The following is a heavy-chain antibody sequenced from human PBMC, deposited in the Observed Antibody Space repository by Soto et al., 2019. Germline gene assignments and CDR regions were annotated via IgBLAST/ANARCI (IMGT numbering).Heavy chain of an antibody. V-gene: IGHV3-30*18. J-gene: IGHJ4*02. CDR2: ISYDGSNK. D-gene: IGHD6-13*01. CDR3: AKDGFFLNGYSSSYHFDY. Sequence: XESLSLSCAASGFTFSSYGVHGVRQAPGKGLEWVAVISYDGSNKYYADSVKGRFTISRDNSKNTLYLQMNSLRAEDTAVYYCAKDGFFLNGYSSSYHFDYWGQGTLVTVSS. CDR1: GFTFSSYG.